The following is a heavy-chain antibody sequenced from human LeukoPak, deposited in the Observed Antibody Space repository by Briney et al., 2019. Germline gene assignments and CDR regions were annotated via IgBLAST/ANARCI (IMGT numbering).Heavy chain of an antibody. CDR2: IEQDGSDK. CDR3: ARGDSSGWSAEYYFDY. V-gene: IGHV3-7*01. J-gene: IGHJ4*02. Sequence: GGSLRLSCAVSGFTFTNYWMTWVRQAPGKGLEWVANIEQDGSDKYYADSVKGRFTISRDNSKNTLYLQMNSLRAEDTAVYYCARGDSSGWSAEYYFDYWGQGTLVTVSS. D-gene: IGHD6-19*01. CDR1: GFTFTNYW.